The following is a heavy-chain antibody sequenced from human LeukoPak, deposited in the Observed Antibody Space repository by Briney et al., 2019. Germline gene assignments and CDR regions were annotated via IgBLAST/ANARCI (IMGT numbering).Heavy chain of an antibody. J-gene: IGHJ5*02. D-gene: IGHD2-2*02. CDR2: ISAYNRDT. Sequence: ASVTVSCTASGYPFTSYYINWVRQAPGQGLEWMGWISAYNRDTNYAQNFQGRVTMTTDTSTDTAYMELRSLRSDDTAVYYCARDGLSYTNPNNWFDPWGQGTLVTVSS. V-gene: IGHV1-18*01. CDR1: GYPFTSYY. CDR3: ARDGLSYTNPNNWFDP.